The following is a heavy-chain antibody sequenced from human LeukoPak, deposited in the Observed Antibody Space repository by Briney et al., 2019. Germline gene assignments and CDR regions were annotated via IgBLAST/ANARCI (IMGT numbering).Heavy chain of an antibody. V-gene: IGHV3-23*01. J-gene: IGHJ5*01. CDR2: ISGGGAST. Sequence: PGGSLRLSCAASGFTFSNFAMSWVRQAPGKVLEWVSSISGGGASTYYADSVKGRFTISRDNSKNTLYLHMNSLSAEDTAVYYCVRRAPGYGSGWLDSWGQGTLVTVSS. D-gene: IGHD6-19*01. CDR1: GFTFSNFA. CDR3: VRRAPGYGSGWLDS.